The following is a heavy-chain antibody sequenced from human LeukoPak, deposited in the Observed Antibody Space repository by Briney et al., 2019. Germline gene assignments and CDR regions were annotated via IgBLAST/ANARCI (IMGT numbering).Heavy chain of an antibody. CDR3: TRQNYYDSSGYGDY. Sequence: PGGSLRLSCAASGFTFSGSAMHWVRQASGKGLEWVGRIRSKANSYAIAYAASVKGRFTISRDDSKNTAYLQMNSLKTEYTAVYYCTRQNYYDSSGYGDYWGQGTLVTVSS. D-gene: IGHD3-22*01. CDR2: IRSKANSYAI. CDR1: GFTFSGSA. V-gene: IGHV3-73*01. J-gene: IGHJ4*02.